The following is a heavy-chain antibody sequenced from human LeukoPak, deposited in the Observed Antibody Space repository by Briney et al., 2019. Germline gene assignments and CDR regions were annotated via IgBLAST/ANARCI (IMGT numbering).Heavy chain of an antibody. CDR3: ARELIAAAGNDP. CDR2: INPNSGGT. CDR1: GYTFTGYY. D-gene: IGHD6-13*01. V-gene: IGHV1-2*02. J-gene: IGHJ5*02. Sequence: ASVKVSFKASGYTFTGYYMHWVRQAPGQGLEWMGWINPNSGGTNYAQKFQGRVTMTRDTSISTAYMELSRLRSDDTAVYYCARELIAAAGNDPWGQGTLVTVSS.